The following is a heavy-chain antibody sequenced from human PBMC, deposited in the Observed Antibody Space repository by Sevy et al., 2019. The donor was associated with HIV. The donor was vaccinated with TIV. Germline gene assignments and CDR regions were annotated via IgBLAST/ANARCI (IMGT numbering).Heavy chain of an antibody. D-gene: IGHD3-22*01. CDR3: GKGGGGHYDPDEIGYYFYYYNMDV. CDR2: ISGSGTRT. V-gene: IGHV3-23*01. Sequence: GGSLRLSCAVSGFSLDSYGMTWVRQAPGKGLEWVSGISGSGTRTYYADSVKGRFIISRDNSKNTLYLQMNSLRSEDKGICYCGKGGGGHYDPDEIGYYFYYYNMDVWGKGTTVTVSS. CDR1: GFSLDSYG. J-gene: IGHJ6*03.